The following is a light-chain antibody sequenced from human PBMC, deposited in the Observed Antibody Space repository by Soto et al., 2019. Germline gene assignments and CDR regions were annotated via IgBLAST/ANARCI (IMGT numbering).Light chain of an antibody. Sequence: EIVLTQSPATLSLSPGDRATLSCRANETIYNFLAWYQQKPGQAPRLLLYSASDRATGIPARFSGSGSGTDFTLTISGLEPEDFAVYYCQHRGARPPYTFGQGTKLDIK. J-gene: IGKJ2*01. CDR2: SAS. CDR3: QHRGARPPYT. CDR1: ETIYNF. V-gene: IGKV3-11*01.